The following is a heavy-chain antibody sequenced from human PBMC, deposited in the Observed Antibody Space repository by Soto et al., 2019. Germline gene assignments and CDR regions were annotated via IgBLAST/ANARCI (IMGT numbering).Heavy chain of an antibody. CDR1: GFTFSSYG. D-gene: IGHD3-22*01. CDR3: ARDTPDSSGYYGLPGWYFDL. Sequence: ESGGGVVQPGRSLRLSCAASGFTFSSYGMHWVRQAPGKGLEWVAVIWYDGSNKYYADSVKGRFTISRDNSKNTLYLQMNSLRAEDTAVYYCARDTPDSSGYYGLPGWYFDLWGRGTLVTVSS. CDR2: IWYDGSNK. V-gene: IGHV3-33*01. J-gene: IGHJ2*01.